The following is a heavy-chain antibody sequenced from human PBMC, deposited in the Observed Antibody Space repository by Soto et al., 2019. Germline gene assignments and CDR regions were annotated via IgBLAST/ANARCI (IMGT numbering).Heavy chain of an antibody. V-gene: IGHV6-1*01. D-gene: IGHD3-10*01. CDR3: ARGITPVVGADWFDP. CDR2: TYYRSKWYN. J-gene: IGHJ5*02. CDR1: GDSVSSNSAA. Sequence: QVQLQQSGPGLVKPSQTLSLTCAISGDSVSSNSAAWNWIRQSPSRGLEWLGRTYYRSKWYNDYVVSVKSRITINPDTSKKQFSLQLNSVAPEDTAVYYCARGITPVVGADWFDPWGQGSLVPVSS.